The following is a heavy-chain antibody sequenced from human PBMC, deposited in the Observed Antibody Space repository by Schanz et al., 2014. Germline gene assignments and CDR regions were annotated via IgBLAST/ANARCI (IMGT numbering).Heavy chain of an antibody. Sequence: QILLVQPGPEVKKPGASVKVSCEASRYTFNTYGLNWVRQAPGQGLEWMGWISAYTNNTNYAQKVQGRVTMTTDTSTGTAYMELRSLRSDDTAVYYCARDGVDAAAGGNYWGQGTLVTVSS. D-gene: IGHD6-13*01. CDR3: ARDGVDAAAGGNY. V-gene: IGHV1-18*01. CDR2: ISAYTNNT. CDR1: RYTFNTYG. J-gene: IGHJ4*02.